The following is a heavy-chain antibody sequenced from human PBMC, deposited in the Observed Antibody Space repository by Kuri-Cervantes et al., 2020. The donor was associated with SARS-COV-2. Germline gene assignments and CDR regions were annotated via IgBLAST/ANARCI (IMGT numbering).Heavy chain of an antibody. CDR3: TTLGDIVVVPAAIPDAFDI. CDR2: IKSKTDGGTT. Sequence: GESLKISCAASGFNFDDCAIQWVRQPPGKGLEWVGRIKSKTDGGTTDYAAPVKGRFTISRDDSKNTLYLQMNSLKTEDTAVYYCTTLGDIVVVPAAIPDAFDIWGQGTMVTVSS. V-gene: IGHV3-15*01. J-gene: IGHJ3*02. CDR1: GFNFDDCA. D-gene: IGHD2-2*01.